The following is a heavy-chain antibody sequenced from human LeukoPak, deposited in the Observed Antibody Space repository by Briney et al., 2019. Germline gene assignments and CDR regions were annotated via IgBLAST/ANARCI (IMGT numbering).Heavy chain of an antibody. CDR3: ARDLERITMVRGAGDY. CDR1: GYTFTSYG. J-gene: IGHJ4*02. CDR2: ICAYNGNT. D-gene: IGHD3-10*01. Sequence: GASVKVSCKASGYTFTSYGISWVRQAPGQGREWMGWICAYNGNTNYAQKLQGRVTMTTDTSTSTAYMELRSLRSDDTAVYYCARDLERITMVRGAGDYWGQGTLVTVSS. V-gene: IGHV1-18*01.